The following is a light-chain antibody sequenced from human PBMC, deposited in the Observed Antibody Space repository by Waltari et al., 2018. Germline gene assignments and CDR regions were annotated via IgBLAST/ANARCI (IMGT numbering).Light chain of an antibody. Sequence: DIQMTQSPSSLSASVGDRVTITCRASQSISSYLNWYQQKPGKAPKLLIYAASILQSGVPSRFSGSGSGTDFTLTITSLHPEDFATYYCQESYSTPFTFGPGTKVAIK. CDR3: QESYSTPFT. J-gene: IGKJ3*01. CDR2: AAS. V-gene: IGKV1-39*01. CDR1: QSISSY.